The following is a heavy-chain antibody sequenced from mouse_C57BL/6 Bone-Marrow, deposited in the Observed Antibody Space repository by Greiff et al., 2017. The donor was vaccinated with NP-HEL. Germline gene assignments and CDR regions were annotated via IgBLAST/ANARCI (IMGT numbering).Heavy chain of an antibody. CDR2: IYPGDGDT. CDR1: GYAFSSSW. V-gene: IGHV1-82*01. CDR3: ARGGSY. J-gene: IGHJ3*01. Sequence: VQLQQSGPELVKPGASVKISCKASGYAFSSSWMNWVKQRPGKGLEWIGRIYPGDGDTNYNGKFKGKATLTADKSSSTAYMQLRSLTSEDSAVYFCARGGSYWGQGTLVTVSA.